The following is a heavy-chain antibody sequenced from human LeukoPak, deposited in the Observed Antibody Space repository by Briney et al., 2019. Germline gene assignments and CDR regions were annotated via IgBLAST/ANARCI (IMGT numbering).Heavy chain of an antibody. D-gene: IGHD6-19*01. Sequence: GGSLRLSCTASGFTFSGHWIHWVRQPPGMGLVWVSRINERGTDSMYADSVKGRFTLSRDSAKNSLYLQMNSLRAEDTAVYYCATSLSGWGTYHYMNVWGKGTTVTISS. CDR2: INERGTDS. V-gene: IGHV3-74*03. CDR3: ATSLSGWGTYHYMNV. CDR1: GFTFSGHW. J-gene: IGHJ6*03.